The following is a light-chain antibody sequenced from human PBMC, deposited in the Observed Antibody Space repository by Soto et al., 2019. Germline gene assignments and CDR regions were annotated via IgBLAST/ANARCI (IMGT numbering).Light chain of an antibody. CDR3: QQYNNWPPIT. V-gene: IGKV3-20*01. CDR2: GAS. CDR1: QSVTGNY. Sequence: EIVLTQSPGTLSLSPGERATLSCRASQSVTGNYLAWYQQKPGQAPRLLMSGASSRATGTPDRFSGSGSGTDFTLTISSLQSEDFAVYYCQQYNNWPPITFGQGTRLEIK. J-gene: IGKJ5*01.